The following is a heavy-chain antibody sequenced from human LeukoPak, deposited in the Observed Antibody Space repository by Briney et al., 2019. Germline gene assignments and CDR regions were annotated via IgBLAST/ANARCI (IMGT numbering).Heavy chain of an antibody. J-gene: IGHJ4*02. D-gene: IGHD6-13*01. V-gene: IGHV5-51*01. CDR1: GYSFISYW. CDR3: ARHASSNSWHVDY. Sequence: GESLKISCKGSGYSFISYWIGWVRLMPGKGLEWMGIIYPSDSETRYSPSFQGQVTISADKSISTAYLQWSSLRASDTAMYYCARHASSNSWHVDYWGQGTLVTVSS. CDR2: IYPSDSET.